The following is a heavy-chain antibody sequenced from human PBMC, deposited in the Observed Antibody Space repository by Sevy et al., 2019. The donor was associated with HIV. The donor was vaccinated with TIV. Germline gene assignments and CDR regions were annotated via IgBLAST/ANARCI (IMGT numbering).Heavy chain of an antibody. CDR1: AGSISSYY. CDR2: IYYSGST. J-gene: IGHJ5*01. D-gene: IGHD3-22*01. V-gene: IGHV4-59*01. Sequence: SETLSLTCTVSAGSISSYYWTWIRQPPGKGLEWIGFIYYSGSTNYNPSLKSRVTISVDTSKNQFSLNLSSVTAAATAVYYCAGRGYDGSGSNWFDSWGQGTLVTVSS. CDR3: AGRGYDGSGSNWFDS.